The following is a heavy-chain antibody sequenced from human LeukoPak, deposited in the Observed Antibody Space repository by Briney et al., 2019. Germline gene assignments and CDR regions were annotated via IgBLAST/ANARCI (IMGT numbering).Heavy chain of an antibody. CDR2: IYYSGST. V-gene: IGHV4-39*01. J-gene: IGHJ3*02. CDR1: GGSISSSSYY. Sequence: PSEPLSLTCTVSGGSISSSSYYWGWIRQPPGKGLEWIGSIYYSGSTYYNPSLKSRVTISVDTSKNQFSLKLSSVTAADTAVYYCARRYCSGGSCYNRNAFDIWGQGTMVTVSS. D-gene: IGHD2-15*01. CDR3: ARRYCSGGSCYNRNAFDI.